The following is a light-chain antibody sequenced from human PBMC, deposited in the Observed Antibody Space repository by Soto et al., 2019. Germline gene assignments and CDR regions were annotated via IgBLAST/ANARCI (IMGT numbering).Light chain of an antibody. J-gene: IGLJ3*02. CDR2: LEGSGSY. Sequence: QPVLTQSSSASASLGSSVKLTCTLSSGHSSDIIAWHQQQPGKAPRYLMKLEGSGSYNKGSGVPDRFSGSGSGADRYLTISNPQYEDEAYYYCYTWDSDTRVFGGGTKLTVL. CDR3: YTWDSDTRV. V-gene: IGLV4-60*02. CDR1: SGHSSDI.